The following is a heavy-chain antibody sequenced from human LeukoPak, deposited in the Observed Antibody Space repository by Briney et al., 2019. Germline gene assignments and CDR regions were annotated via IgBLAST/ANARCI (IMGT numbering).Heavy chain of an antibody. V-gene: IGHV4-59*01. CDR1: GGSISSYY. J-gene: IGHJ6*03. CDR3: ARGTEGSENGSGRWWYYYMDV. D-gene: IGHD3-10*01. CDR2: IYYSGST. Sequence: SETLSLTCTVSGGSISSYYWSWIRQPPGKGLEWIGYIYYSGSTNYNPSLKSQVTISVDTSKNQFSLKLSSVTAADTAVCYCARGTEGSENGSGRWWYYYMDVWGKGTTVTVSS.